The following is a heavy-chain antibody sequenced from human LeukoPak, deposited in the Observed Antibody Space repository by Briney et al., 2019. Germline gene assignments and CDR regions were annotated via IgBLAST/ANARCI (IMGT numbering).Heavy chain of an antibody. CDR2: INHSGST. Sequence: PSETLSLTCAVYGGSFSGYYWSWIRQPPGKGLEWIGEINHSGSTNYNPSLKSRVTISVDTSKNQFSLKLSSVTAADTAVYYCARGARDYELNYYYYYYMDVWGKGTTVTVSS. CDR3: ARGARDYELNYYYYYYMDV. V-gene: IGHV4-34*01. D-gene: IGHD4-17*01. CDR1: GGSFSGYY. J-gene: IGHJ6*03.